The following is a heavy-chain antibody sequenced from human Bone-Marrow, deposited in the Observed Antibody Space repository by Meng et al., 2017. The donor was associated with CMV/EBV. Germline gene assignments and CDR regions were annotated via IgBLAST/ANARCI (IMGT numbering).Heavy chain of an antibody. Sequence: KNPWASVKSSCKALCYTLTSYGISWVRQAPGQGLEWMGWISAYNGNTNYAQKLQGRVTMTTDTSTSTAYMELRSLRSDDTAVYYCARDDYDFWSGYPKYFQHWGQGTLVTVSS. V-gene: IGHV1-18*01. D-gene: IGHD3-3*01. CDR1: CYTLTSYG. CDR2: ISAYNGNT. J-gene: IGHJ1*01. CDR3: ARDDYDFWSGYPKYFQH.